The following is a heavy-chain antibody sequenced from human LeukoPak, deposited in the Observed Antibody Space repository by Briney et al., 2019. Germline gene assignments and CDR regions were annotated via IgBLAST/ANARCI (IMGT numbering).Heavy chain of an antibody. CDR3: AIALSYSSSLSMGDY. CDR1: GGSFSGYY. D-gene: IGHD6-13*01. CDR2: INHSGST. Sequence: SETLSLTCAVYGGSFSGYYWSWIRQPPGKGLEWIGEINHSGSTNYNPSLKSRVTISVDTSKNQFSLKLSSVTAADTAVYYCAIALSYSSSLSMGDYWGQGTLVTVSS. J-gene: IGHJ4*02. V-gene: IGHV4-34*01.